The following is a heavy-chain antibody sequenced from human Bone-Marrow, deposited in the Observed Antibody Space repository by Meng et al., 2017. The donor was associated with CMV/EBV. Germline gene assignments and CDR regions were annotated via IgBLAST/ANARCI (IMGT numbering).Heavy chain of an antibody. CDR1: RFTFSSYD. CDR2: IRYDGGNK. CDR3: AKGSHSSGWPRDWFDP. Sequence: LSLTCAASRFTFSSYDMHWVRQAPGKGLEWVAVIRYDGGNKYYEDSVKGRFTISRDNSKNTLYLPMNSLRAEDTAVYYCAKGSHSSGWPRDWFDPCGQGTLVTVSS. D-gene: IGHD6-19*01. V-gene: IGHV3-33*06. J-gene: IGHJ5*02.